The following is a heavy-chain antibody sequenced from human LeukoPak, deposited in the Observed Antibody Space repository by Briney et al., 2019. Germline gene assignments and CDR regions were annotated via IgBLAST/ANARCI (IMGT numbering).Heavy chain of an antibody. Sequence: PGGSLRLSCAASGFTFSSYSMNWVRQAPGKGLEWVSSNSSSSSYIYYADSVKGRFTISRDNAKNSLYLQMNSLRAEDTAVYYCARDLGGYSGYEVFDYWGQGTLVTVSS. D-gene: IGHD5-12*01. CDR3: ARDLGGYSGYEVFDY. CDR1: GFTFSSYS. CDR2: NSSSSSYI. J-gene: IGHJ4*02. V-gene: IGHV3-21*01.